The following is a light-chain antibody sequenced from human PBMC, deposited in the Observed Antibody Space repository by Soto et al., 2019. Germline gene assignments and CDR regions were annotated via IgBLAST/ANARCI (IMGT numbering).Light chain of an antibody. CDR1: QSVSSN. V-gene: IGKV3-15*01. CDR2: GAS. J-gene: IGKJ1*01. Sequence: EIVMTQSPATLSVSPGERAPLSCRASQSVSSNLAWYQQKPGQAPRRLIYGASTRATGIPARFSGSGSGTEFTLTISSLQSEDFAVYYCQQYNSWPPWTFGPGTKVEIK. CDR3: QQYNSWPPWT.